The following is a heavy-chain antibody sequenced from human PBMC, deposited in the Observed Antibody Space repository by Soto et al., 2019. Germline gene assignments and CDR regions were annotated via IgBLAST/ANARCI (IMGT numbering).Heavy chain of an antibody. CDR2: IYWDDDK. V-gene: IGHV2-5*02. CDR3: AHTCLSGESDVFDI. J-gene: IGHJ3*02. CDR1: GFSLTTNGVG. D-gene: IGHD3-10*02. Sequence: QITLKESGPTLVKPTQTLTLTCTCSGFSLTTNGVGVAWIRQPPGKALEWLALIYWDDDKRYSPSLKSRLTLSKDSSKDQVVLTVANMDPVDTATYYCAHTCLSGESDVFDIWGQGTTVTVSS.